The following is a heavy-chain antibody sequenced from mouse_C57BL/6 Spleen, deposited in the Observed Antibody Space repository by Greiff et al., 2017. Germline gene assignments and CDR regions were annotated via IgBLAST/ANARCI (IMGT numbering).Heavy chain of an antibody. CDR3: ARRSRSTFDY. D-gene: IGHD1-1*01. CDR2: IYPGSGST. J-gene: IGHJ2*01. V-gene: IGHV1-55*01. Sequence: QVQLQQPGAELVKPGASVKMSCKASGYTFTSYWITWVKQRPGQGLEWIGDIYPGSGSTTYNEKFQSKATLTVDTSSSTAYMQLSSLTSEDSAVYYCARRSRSTFDYWGQGTTLTVSS. CDR1: GYTFTSYW.